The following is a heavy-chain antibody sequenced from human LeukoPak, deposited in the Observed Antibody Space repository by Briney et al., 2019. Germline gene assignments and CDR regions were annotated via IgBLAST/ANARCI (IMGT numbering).Heavy chain of an antibody. V-gene: IGHV3-74*01. CDR2: INSDGSST. CDR3: AKDGGGGNCYFDY. Sequence: GGSLRLSCAASGFTFSSYGMSWVRQAPGKGLVWVSRINSDGSSTTYADSVKGRFTISRDNSKNTVYLQMNSLRAEDTAVYYCAKDGGGGNCYFDYWGQGNLVTVSS. J-gene: IGHJ4*02. D-gene: IGHD2-15*01. CDR1: GFTFSSYG.